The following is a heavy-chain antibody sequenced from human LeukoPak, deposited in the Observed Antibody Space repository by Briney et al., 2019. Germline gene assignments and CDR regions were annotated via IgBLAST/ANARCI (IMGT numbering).Heavy chain of an antibody. CDR1: GGSISSSSYY. J-gene: IGHJ3*02. V-gene: IGHV4-39*01. CDR3: ASPSGSYYAFDI. D-gene: IGHD1-26*01. CDR2: IYYSGST. Sequence: KPSETLSLTCTVSGGSISSSSYYLGWIRQPPGKGLEWIGSIYYSGSTYYNPSLKSRVTISVDTSKNQFSLKLSSVTAADTAVYYCASPSGSYYAFDIWGQGTMVTVSS.